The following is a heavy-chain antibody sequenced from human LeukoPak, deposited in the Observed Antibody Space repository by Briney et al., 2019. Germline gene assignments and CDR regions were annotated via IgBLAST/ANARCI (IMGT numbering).Heavy chain of an antibody. CDR3: ARDGVGEAFDI. V-gene: IGHV3-21*06. D-gene: IGHD2-15*01. CDR1: GFTFSSYA. Sequence: GGSLRLSCAASGFTFSSYAMTWVRQAPGKGLEWVSSIDSRGGYMFYADSVKGRFIISRDNAKDSLYLQMNSLRAEDTAVYYCARDGVGEAFDIWGQGTMVTVSS. CDR2: IDSRGGYM. J-gene: IGHJ3*02.